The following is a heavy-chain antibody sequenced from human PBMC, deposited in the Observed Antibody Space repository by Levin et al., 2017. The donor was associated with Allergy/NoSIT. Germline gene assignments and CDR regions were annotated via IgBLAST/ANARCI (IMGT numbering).Heavy chain of an antibody. J-gene: IGHJ4*02. D-gene: IGHD5-18*01. Sequence: TSETLSLTCSVSGGSISSGGYYWSWIRQHPGRGLEWIGYIYHSGSTHYNPSLKSRVTISVDTSKNQLSLKLSSVTAADTAVYYCASLGYSYGNFESWGQGTLVTVSS. CDR2: IYHSGST. CDR3: ASLGYSYGNFES. V-gene: IGHV4-31*03. CDR1: GGSISSGGYY.